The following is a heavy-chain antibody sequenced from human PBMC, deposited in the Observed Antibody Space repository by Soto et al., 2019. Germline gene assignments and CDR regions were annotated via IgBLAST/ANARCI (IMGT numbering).Heavy chain of an antibody. CDR2: ISGSGGST. V-gene: IGHV3-23*01. CDR1: GLNCSSHP. J-gene: IGHJ4*02. CDR3: ASSGWHGYYCDY. D-gene: IGHD6-19*01. Sequence: VGSLTLSCAATGLNCSSHPMNRVRPAPGKGLEWVSAISGSGGSTYYAESVKGRFTISRDNSKNTLYLQMNSLRAEDTAVYGCASSGWHGYYCDYWGQGTLVTVSS.